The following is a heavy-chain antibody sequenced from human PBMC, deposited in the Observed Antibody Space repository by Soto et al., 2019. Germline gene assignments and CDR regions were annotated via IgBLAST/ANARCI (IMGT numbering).Heavy chain of an antibody. CDR1: GFTFSGYA. CDR2: ISNDGGRT. CDR3: ARAEIDSSSWYRGRSDYYYGMAV. Sequence: GGSLRLSCSASGFTFSGYAMLSVRQAPGKGLEYVSAISNDGGRTYYADFVKGGFTISRDNSKNTLYLQMGSLRAEDMAVYYCARAEIDSSSWYRGRSDYYYGMAVWGQGTTVTVSS. V-gene: IGHV3-64*02. J-gene: IGHJ6*02. D-gene: IGHD6-13*01.